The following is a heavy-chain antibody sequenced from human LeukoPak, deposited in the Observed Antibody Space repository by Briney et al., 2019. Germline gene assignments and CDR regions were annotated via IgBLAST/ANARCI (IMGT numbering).Heavy chain of an antibody. D-gene: IGHD6-13*01. J-gene: IGHJ4*02. CDR1: GFILSRQA. V-gene: IGHV3-23*01. CDR2: ISGSGGST. Sequence: GGSLRLACAAAGFILSRQAMRWVRQAAGKGMGWVSAISGSGGSTYYAVSVKGRFTTSRDNFKNPLYLQMNSLRAEDTAVYYCATERSSSWYVFDYWGQGTLVTVSS. CDR3: ATERSSSWYVFDY.